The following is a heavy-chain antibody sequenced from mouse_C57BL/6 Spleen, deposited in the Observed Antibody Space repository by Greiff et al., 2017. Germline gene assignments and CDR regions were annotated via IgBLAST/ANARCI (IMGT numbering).Heavy chain of an antibody. D-gene: IGHD1-1*01. CDR3: ARGGSSFDY. CDR1: GFTFSDYY. J-gene: IGHJ2*01. V-gene: IGHV5-16*01. CDR2: INYDGSST. Sequence: DVKLVESEGGLVQPGSSMKLSCTASGFTFSDYYMAWVRQVPEKGLEWVANINYDGSSTYYLDSLKSRFIISRDNAKNILYLQMSSLKSEETATYYCARGGSSFDYWGQGTTLTVSS.